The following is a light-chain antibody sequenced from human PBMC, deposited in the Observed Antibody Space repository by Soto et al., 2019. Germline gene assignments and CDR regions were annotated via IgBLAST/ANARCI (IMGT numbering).Light chain of an antibody. Sequence: IGLTQAPATLALSPGERASLSCRASQSLSTYLAWYQQKPGQAPRLLIYDASNRATGIPARFSGSGSGTDFTLTISSLEPEDFAVYYCQQYNNWPPWTFSQGTKVDIK. J-gene: IGKJ1*01. V-gene: IGKV3-11*01. CDR2: DAS. CDR1: QSLSTY. CDR3: QQYNNWPPWT.